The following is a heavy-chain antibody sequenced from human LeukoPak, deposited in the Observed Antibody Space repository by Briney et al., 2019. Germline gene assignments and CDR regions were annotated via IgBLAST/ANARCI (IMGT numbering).Heavy chain of an antibody. CDR1: GGSISNYY. Sequence: SETLSLTCTVSGGSISNYYWTWIRRPPGKGLEWIGYINYSGSTNYNPSLKSRVTISVDRSKNQFSLNLSSVTAADTAVYYCVRSEMGGYTFDYWGQGTLVTVSS. D-gene: IGHD5-24*01. CDR2: INYSGST. V-gene: IGHV4-59*01. J-gene: IGHJ4*02. CDR3: VRSEMGGYTFDY.